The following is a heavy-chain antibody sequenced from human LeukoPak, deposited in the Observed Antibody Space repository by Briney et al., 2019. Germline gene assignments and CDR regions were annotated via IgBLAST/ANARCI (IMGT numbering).Heavy chain of an antibody. D-gene: IGHD1-26*01. CDR3: AKIPSGSYYRYYFDY. Sequence: PGGSLRLSCAASGFTFSSYWMSWVRQAPGKGLEWVSAISGSGGSTYYADSVKGRFTISRDNSKNTLYLQMNSLRAEDTAVYYCAKIPSGSYYRYYFDYWGQGTLVTVSS. J-gene: IGHJ4*02. V-gene: IGHV3-23*01. CDR1: GFTFSSYW. CDR2: ISGSGGST.